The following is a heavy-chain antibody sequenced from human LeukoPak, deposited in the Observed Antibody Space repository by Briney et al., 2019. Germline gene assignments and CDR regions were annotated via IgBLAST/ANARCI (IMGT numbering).Heavy chain of an antibody. V-gene: IGHV1-69*06. CDR3: ARENYYGSGSGLNWFDP. J-gene: IGHJ5*02. CDR2: IIPIFGTA. CDR1: GYTFTSYY. D-gene: IGHD3-10*01. Sequence: SVKVSCKASGYTFTSYYMHWVRQAPGQGLEWMGGIIPIFGTANYAQKFQGGVTITADKSTSTAYMELSSLRSEDTAVYYCARENYYGSGSGLNWFDPWGQGTLVTVSS.